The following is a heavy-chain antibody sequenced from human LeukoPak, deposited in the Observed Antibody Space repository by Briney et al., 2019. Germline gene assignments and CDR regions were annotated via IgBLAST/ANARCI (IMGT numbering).Heavy chain of an antibody. CDR1: GGTFSSYA. V-gene: IGHV1-69*04. CDR2: IIPILGIA. D-gene: IGHD2-15*01. J-gene: IGHJ5*02. Sequence: ASVKVSCKASGGTFSSYAISWVRQAPGQGLEWMGRIIPILGIANYAQKFQGRVTITADKSTSTAYMELSNLRSEDTAVYYCARSGGGYCSGGSCRWFDPWGQGTLVTVSS. CDR3: ARSGGGYCSGGSCRWFDP.